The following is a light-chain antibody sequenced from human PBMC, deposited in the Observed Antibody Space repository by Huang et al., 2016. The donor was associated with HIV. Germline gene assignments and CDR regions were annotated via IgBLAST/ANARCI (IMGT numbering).Light chain of an antibody. CDR2: AAS. Sequence: DIQMTQSPSTLSASVGDRVTITCRASQSISSWLAWYQQKPGQAPKLLIYAASILESGVPPRFSGSGSGTEFTLTINSLQPDNFATYYCQQYNTYPYTFGQGTKLEIK. J-gene: IGKJ2*01. V-gene: IGKV1-5*01. CDR1: QSISSW. CDR3: QQYNTYPYT.